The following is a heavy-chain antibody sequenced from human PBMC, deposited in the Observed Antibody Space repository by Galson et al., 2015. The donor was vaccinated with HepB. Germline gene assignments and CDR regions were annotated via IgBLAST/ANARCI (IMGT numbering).Heavy chain of an antibody. Sequence: SVKVSCKASGYTFTSYYMHWVRQAPGQGLEWMGIINTSGGYTSYAQKLQGRVTMTRDTSTSTVYMELSSLRSDDTAVYYCARDLGGSYGGDYWGQGTLVTVSS. D-gene: IGHD1-26*01. CDR2: INTSGGYT. J-gene: IGHJ4*02. CDR3: ARDLGGSYGGDY. V-gene: IGHV1-46*04. CDR1: GYTFTSYY.